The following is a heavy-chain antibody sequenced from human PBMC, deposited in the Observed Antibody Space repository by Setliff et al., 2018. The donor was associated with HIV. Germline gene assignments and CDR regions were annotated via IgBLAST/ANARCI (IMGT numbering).Heavy chain of an antibody. D-gene: IGHD3-10*01. CDR2: IHPNSGGT. J-gene: IGHJ4*01. V-gene: IGHV1-2*06. Sequence: ASVKVSCKASGYNFIGYYMHWVRQAPGQGLEWMGRIHPNSGGTDYAQVRDRVTITADKSTRTAYMELSSLRSEDTAVYYCARDGWDYYGSGTYPPLYYFDSWGQGILVTVSS. CDR1: GYNFIGYY. CDR3: ARDGWDYYGSGTYPPLYYFDS.